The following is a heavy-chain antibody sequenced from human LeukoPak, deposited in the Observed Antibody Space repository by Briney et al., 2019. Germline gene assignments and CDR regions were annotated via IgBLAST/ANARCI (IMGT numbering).Heavy chain of an antibody. CDR1: GFTVSSNY. Sequence: GGSLRLSCAASGFTVSSNYMSWVRQAPGKGLEWVSRINSDGSRTTYADSVKGRFTISRDNAKNTLYLQMNSLRAEDTAVYYCARVGARLGAFDIWGQGTMVTVSS. CDR2: INSDGSRT. CDR3: ARVGARLGAFDI. D-gene: IGHD6-25*01. V-gene: IGHV3-74*01. J-gene: IGHJ3*02.